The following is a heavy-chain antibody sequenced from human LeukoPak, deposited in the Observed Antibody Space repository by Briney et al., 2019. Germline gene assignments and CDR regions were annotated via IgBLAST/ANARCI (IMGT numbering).Heavy chain of an antibody. CDR1: GFIFSRSW. CDR3: ARGGRGPDS. V-gene: IGHV3-7*04. D-gene: IGHD6-25*01. CDR2: IKEDGSDK. J-gene: IGHJ4*02. Sequence: PGGSLRLSCAAPGFIFSRSWMSWGRQAPGKGPEWVANIKEDGSDKNYVDSVKGRFTISRDNAKNSLYLQMNSLRADDTSVYYCARGGRGPDSWGQGTLVTVSS.